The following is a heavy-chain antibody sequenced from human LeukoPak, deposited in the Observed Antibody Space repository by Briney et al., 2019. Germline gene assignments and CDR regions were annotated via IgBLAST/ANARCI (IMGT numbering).Heavy chain of an antibody. V-gene: IGHV3-66*02. D-gene: IGHD3-3*01. J-gene: IGHJ4*02. CDR1: GFTVSSNY. CDR3: ARVRFLEWLYYFDY. Sequence: GSLRLSCAASGFTVSSNYMSWVRQAPGKGLEWVSVSYSGGSTYYADSVKGRFTISRDNSKNTLYLQMNSLRAEDTAVYYCARVRFLEWLYYFDYWGQGTLVTVSS. CDR2: SYSGGST.